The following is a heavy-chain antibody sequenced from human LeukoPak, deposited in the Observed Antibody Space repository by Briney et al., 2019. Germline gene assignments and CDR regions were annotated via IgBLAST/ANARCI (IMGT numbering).Heavy chain of an antibody. D-gene: IGHD3-22*01. J-gene: IGHJ4*02. CDR2: ISYDGSNK. CDR3: ARAAGGYYYFLVAY. V-gene: IGHV3-30-3*01. Sequence: PRRSLRLSCAASGFTFSSYAMHWVRQAPGKGLEWVAVISYDGSNKYYADSVKGRFTISRDNSKNTLYLQMNSLRAEDTAVYYCARAAGGYYYFLVAYWGQGTLVTVSS. CDR1: GFTFSSYA.